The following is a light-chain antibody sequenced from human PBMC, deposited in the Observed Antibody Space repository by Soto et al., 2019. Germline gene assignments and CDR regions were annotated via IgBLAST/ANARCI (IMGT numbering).Light chain of an antibody. CDR2: GAS. Sequence: EIVLTQSPGTLSVSAGERATLSCRASESVRRNLAWYKQKPGQAPRLLIYGASSRATGIPDRISGSGSGTDFTLIISRLEPEDFAVYYCQQYAGSPWTFGQGTKVDI. CDR3: QQYAGSPWT. CDR1: ESVRRN. V-gene: IGKV3-20*01. J-gene: IGKJ1*01.